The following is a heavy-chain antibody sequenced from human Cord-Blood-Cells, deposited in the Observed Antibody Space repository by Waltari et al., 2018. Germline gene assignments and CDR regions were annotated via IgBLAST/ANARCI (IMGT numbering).Heavy chain of an antibody. CDR2: ISAYKGNT. D-gene: IGHD2-2*01. Sequence: QVQLVQSGAEVKKPGASVKVSCKASGYTFTSYGISWVRQAPGHGLEWMGWISAYKGNTNYAQKLQGRVTMTTDTSTSTAYMELRSLRSDDTAVYYCARDQKKRYCSSTSCPQLDYWGQGTLVTVSS. CDR3: ARDQKKRYCSSTSCPQLDY. CDR1: GYTFTSYG. J-gene: IGHJ4*02. V-gene: IGHV1-18*04.